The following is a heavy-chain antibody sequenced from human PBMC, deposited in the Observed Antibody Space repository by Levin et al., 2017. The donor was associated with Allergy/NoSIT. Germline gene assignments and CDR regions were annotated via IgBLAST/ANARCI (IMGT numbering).Heavy chain of an antibody. Sequence: PGGSLRLSCAASGFTFRDYWMHWVRQDPGKGLMWVSHVNSDGTDRSYADSVKGRFTISRDNAKNTVYLFMNSLRGDDSAMYFCARDSPGIGIDYWGQGTRVTVSS. J-gene: IGHJ4*02. V-gene: IGHV3-74*01. CDR1: GFTFRDYW. D-gene: IGHD3-10*01. CDR3: ARDSPGIGIDY. CDR2: VNSDGTDR.